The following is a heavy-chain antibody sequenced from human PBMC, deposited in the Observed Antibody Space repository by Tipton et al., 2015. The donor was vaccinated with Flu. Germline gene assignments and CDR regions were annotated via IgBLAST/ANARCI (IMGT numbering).Heavy chain of an antibody. J-gene: IGHJ5*02. V-gene: IGHV4-31*03. CDR3: ARRDYSNYVSDPKNWFDP. D-gene: IGHD4-11*01. CDR1: GGSISSGGAY. CDR2: IYYSGST. Sequence: TLSLTCTVSGGSISSGGAYWSWIRQHPGKGLEWIGCIYYSGSTYYNPSLKSRLTISVDTSKNQFSLRLSSMTAADTAVYYCARRDYSNYVSDPKNWFDPWGQGTLVTVSS.